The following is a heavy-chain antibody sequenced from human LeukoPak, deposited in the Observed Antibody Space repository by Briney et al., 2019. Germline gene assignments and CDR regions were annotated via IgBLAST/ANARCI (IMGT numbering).Heavy chain of an antibody. CDR3: ARTAAAYRLLYSDY. D-gene: IGHD2-2*01. Sequence: SETLSLTCTVSGGSISSSSYYWGWIRQPPGKGLEWLGSIYHSGSTYYNPSLKSRVTISVDTSKNQFSLKLSSVTAADTAVYYCARTAAAYRLLYSDYWGQGTLVTVSS. V-gene: IGHV4-39*07. J-gene: IGHJ4*02. CDR2: IYHSGST. CDR1: GGSISSSSYY.